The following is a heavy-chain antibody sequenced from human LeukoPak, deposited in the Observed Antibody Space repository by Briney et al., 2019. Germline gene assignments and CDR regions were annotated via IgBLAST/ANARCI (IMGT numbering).Heavy chain of an antibody. V-gene: IGHV4-59*01. J-gene: IGHJ6*02. CDR1: GGSISSYY. Sequence: SETLSLTCTVSGGSISSYYWGWIRQPPGKGLEWTGYIYYSGSTNYNPSLKSRVTISVDTSKNQFSLKLSSVTAADTAVYYCARALPGGKNYYYYGMDVWGQGTTVTVSS. CDR3: ARALPGGKNYYYYGMDV. CDR2: IYYSGST. D-gene: IGHD4-23*01.